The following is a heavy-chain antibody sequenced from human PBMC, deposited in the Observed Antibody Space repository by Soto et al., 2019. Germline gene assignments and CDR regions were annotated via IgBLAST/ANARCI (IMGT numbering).Heavy chain of an antibody. CDR1: GYRFTTYQ. Sequence: ASVKVSCKASGYRFTTYQMHWVRQAPGQGLEWMGTINPSGGSTSYAQRFQGRVTMTRDTSTSTVHMQLSNLRSEDTALYYCARGDSNGWYFDYWGQGTLVTVSS. CDR3: ARGDSNGWYFDY. V-gene: IGHV1-46*01. CDR2: INPSGGST. D-gene: IGHD6-19*01. J-gene: IGHJ4*02.